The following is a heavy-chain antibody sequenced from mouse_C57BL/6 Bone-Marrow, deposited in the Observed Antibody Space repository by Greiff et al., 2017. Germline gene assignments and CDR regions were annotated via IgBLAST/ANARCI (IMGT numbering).Heavy chain of an antibody. D-gene: IGHD2-1*01. CDR1: GFNIKDDY. Sequence: EVHLVESGAELVRPGASVKLSCTASGFNIKDDYMHWVKQRPEQGLEWIGWIDPENGDTEYASKFQGKATITADTSSHTAYLQLSSLTSEDTAVYYCPTDGNFSLFAYWGQGTLVTVSA. J-gene: IGHJ3*01. CDR3: PTDGNFSLFAY. V-gene: IGHV14-4*01. CDR2: IDPENGDT.